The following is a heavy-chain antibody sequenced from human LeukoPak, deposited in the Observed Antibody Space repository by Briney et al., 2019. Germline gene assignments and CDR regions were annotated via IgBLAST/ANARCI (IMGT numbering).Heavy chain of an antibody. Sequence: SETLSLTCTVSGGSISSYYWSWIRQPPGKGLEWIGYIYTSGSTNYNPSLKSRVTISVDTSKNQFSLKLSFVTAADTAVYYCARGFSSSWNKGWFDPWGQGTLVTVSS. CDR3: ARGFSSSWNKGWFDP. J-gene: IGHJ5*02. V-gene: IGHV4-4*09. CDR2: IYTSGST. D-gene: IGHD6-13*01. CDR1: GGSISSYY.